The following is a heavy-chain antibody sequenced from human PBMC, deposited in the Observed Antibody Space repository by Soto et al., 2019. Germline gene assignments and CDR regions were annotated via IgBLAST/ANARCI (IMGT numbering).Heavy chain of an antibody. CDR1: GFTFSSYG. CDR3: AKDWDIVAPEDAFDI. V-gene: IGHV3-30*18. J-gene: IGHJ3*02. Sequence: PGGSLRLSCAASGFTFSSYGMHWVRQAQGKGLEWVAVISYDGSNKYYADSVKGRFTISRDNSKNTLYLQMNSLRAEDTAVYYCAKDWDIVAPEDAFDIWGQGTMVTVSS. CDR2: ISYDGSNK. D-gene: IGHD5-12*01.